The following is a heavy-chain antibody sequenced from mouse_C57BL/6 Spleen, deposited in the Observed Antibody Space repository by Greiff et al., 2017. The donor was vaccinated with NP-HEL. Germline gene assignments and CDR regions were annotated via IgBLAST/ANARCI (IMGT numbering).Heavy chain of an antibody. D-gene: IGHD2-3*01. CDR1: GYSITSGYY. Sequence: DVQLQESGPGLVKPSQSLSLTCSVTGYSITSGYYWNWIRQFPGNKLEWMGYISYDGSNNYNPSLKNRISITRDTSKNQFFLKLSSVTTEDTATYYGARELIYDGYYGDYSDYWGQGTTLTVSS. CDR3: ARELIYDGYYGDYSDY. V-gene: IGHV3-6*01. CDR2: ISYDGSN. J-gene: IGHJ2*01.